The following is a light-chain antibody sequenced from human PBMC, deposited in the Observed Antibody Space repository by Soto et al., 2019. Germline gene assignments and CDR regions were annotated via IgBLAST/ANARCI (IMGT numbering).Light chain of an antibody. CDR1: QSVSTF. J-gene: IGKJ5*01. Sequence: EIVLTLSPATLSLSPGESAILSCRASQSVSTFLAWFQQNPAQPPRLIIYDAYKRTAGIPARFSGRGSGTDFPLTISILEPEDLAVYCRQQRGDWPPITFGQGTRLEI. CDR2: DAY. CDR3: QQRGDWPPIT. V-gene: IGKV3-11*01.